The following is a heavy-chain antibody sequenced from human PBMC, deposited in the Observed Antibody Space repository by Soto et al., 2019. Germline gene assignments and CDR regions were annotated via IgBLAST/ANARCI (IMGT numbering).Heavy chain of an antibody. V-gene: IGHV2-5*01. CDR2: IYWNDDK. D-gene: IGHD1-20*01. CDR3: ARRRGYNWNNPAFDY. Sequence: SGPTLVNPTQTLTLTCTFAGFSLSTIGVGVGWIRQPPGKAREWLALIYWNDDKKYSPSLKSRLGITKDTFRNQVVLTMTNVDPLDTATYYCARRRGYNWNNPAFDYWGQGALVTVSS. CDR1: GFSLSTIGVG. J-gene: IGHJ4*02.